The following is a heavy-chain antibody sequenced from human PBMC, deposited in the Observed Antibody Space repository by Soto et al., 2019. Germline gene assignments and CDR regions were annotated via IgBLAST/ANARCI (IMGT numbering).Heavy chain of an antibody. CDR2: ISAYNGNT. Sequence: GASVKVSCKASGYTFTSYGISWVRQAPGQGLEWMGWISAYNGNTDYAQKLQGRVTMTTDTSTSTAYMELRSLRSDDTAVYYCARDMNYYDSSGYPNAIWGQGTMVTVSS. V-gene: IGHV1-18*01. D-gene: IGHD3-22*01. CDR1: GYTFTSYG. CDR3: ARDMNYYDSSGYPNAI. J-gene: IGHJ3*02.